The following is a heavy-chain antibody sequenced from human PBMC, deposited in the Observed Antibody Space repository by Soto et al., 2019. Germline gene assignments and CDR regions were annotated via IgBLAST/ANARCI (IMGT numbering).Heavy chain of an antibody. CDR2: IIPIFGTA. CDR3: ARAEDTAMVSYYFDY. D-gene: IGHD5-18*01. CDR1: GGTFSSYA. V-gene: IGHV1-69*13. J-gene: IGHJ4*02. Sequence: SVKVSCKASGGTFSSYAISWVRQAPGQGLEWMGGIIPIFGTANYAQKFQGRATITADESTSTAYMELSSLRSEDTAVYYCARAEDTAMVSYYFDYWGQGTLVTVSS.